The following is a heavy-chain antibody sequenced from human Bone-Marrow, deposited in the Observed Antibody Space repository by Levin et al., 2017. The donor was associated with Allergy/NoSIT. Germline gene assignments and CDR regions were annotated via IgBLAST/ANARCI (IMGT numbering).Heavy chain of an antibody. CDR3: ARDQGGYSYGRGVDAFDI. Sequence: ASVKVSCKASGGTFSSYTISWVRQAPGQGLEWMGRIIPILGIANYAQKFQGRVTITADKSTSTAYMELSSLRSEDTAVYYCARDQGGYSYGRGVDAFDIWGQGTMVTVSS. D-gene: IGHD5-18*01. CDR2: IIPILGIA. V-gene: IGHV1-69*04. CDR1: GGTFSSYT. J-gene: IGHJ3*02.